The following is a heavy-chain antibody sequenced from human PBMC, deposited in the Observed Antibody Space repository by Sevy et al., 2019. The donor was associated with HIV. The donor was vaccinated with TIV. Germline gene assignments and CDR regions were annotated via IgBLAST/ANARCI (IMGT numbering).Heavy chain of an antibody. Sequence: GGSLRLSCAASGFTFDAFWMQWVRQAPGKGLEGVANIRPDGNEIYYAESVRGRFTISRDNSKESLYLQMSNLRVEDTATYFCARRYFDLWGHGALVTVSS. CDR1: GFTFDAFW. CDR3: ARRYFDL. V-gene: IGHV3-7*01. CDR2: IRPDGNEI. J-gene: IGHJ4*01.